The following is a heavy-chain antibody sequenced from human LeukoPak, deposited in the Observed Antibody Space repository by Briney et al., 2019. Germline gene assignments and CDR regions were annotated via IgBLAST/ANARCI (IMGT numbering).Heavy chain of an antibody. D-gene: IGHD3-22*01. V-gene: IGHV3-21*01. CDR1: GFTFSSYS. Sequence: GGSLRLSCAASGFTFSSYSMNWVRQAPGKGLEWVSSISSSSSYIYYADSVKGRFTISRDNAKNSLYLQMNSLRAEDTAVYYCARDRGYYYDSSGYTDEGYWGQGTLVTVSS. J-gene: IGHJ4*02. CDR3: ARDRGYYYDSSGYTDEGY. CDR2: ISSSSSYI.